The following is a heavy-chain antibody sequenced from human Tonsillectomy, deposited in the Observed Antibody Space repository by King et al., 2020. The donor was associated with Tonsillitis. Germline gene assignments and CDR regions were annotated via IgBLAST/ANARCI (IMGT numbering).Heavy chain of an antibody. CDR2: IYYTGST. CDR3: ARSAGSLWSGPTTDYFDY. V-gene: IGHV4-59*01. Sequence: HVQLQESGPGLVKPSETLSLTCTVSGGSIRSYYWSWIRQPPGKGLEWIGYIYYTGSTNYNPSLKSRVTISVDTSKNQFSLKLNSVTAADTAVYYCARSAGSLWSGPTTDYFDYWGQGTLVTVSS. CDR1: GGSIRSYY. J-gene: IGHJ4*02. D-gene: IGHD3-3*01.